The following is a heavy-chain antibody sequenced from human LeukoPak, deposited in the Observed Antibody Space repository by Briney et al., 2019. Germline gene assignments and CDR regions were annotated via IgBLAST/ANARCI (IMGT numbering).Heavy chain of an antibody. CDR3: TRHAEDVSGKDFDY. V-gene: IGHV3-73*01. CDR1: GLSFSGSA. CDR2: IRSKGNRYAT. D-gene: IGHD1-26*01. J-gene: IGHJ4*02. Sequence: GGSLRLSCGASGLSFSGSAMHWVRQASGQGLEWVGRIRSKGNRYATTYAASVKGRFTISRDDSKNTAYLQMNSLKTEDTAVYYCTRHAEDVSGKDFDYWGQGTLVTVSS.